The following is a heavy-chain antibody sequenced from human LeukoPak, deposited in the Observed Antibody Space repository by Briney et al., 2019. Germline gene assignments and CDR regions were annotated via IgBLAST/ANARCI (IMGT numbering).Heavy chain of an antibody. J-gene: IGHJ3*02. CDR3: ASGGGEDAFDI. D-gene: IGHD2-21*01. CDR2: VYHSGST. CDR1: GYSISSGYY. V-gene: IGHV4-38-2*02. Sequence: SETLSLTCTVSGYSISSGYYWGWIRQPPGKGLEWIGSVYHSGSTYYNPSLKSRVTISVDTSKNQFSLKLSSVTAADTAVYYCASGGGEDAFDIWGQGTMVTVSS.